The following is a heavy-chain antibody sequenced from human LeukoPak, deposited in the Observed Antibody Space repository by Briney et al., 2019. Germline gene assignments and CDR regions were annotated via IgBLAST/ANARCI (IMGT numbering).Heavy chain of an antibody. J-gene: IGHJ5*02. CDR1: GGSISSGSYY. D-gene: IGHD2-21*01. Sequence: SETLSLTCTVSGGSISSGSYYWSWIRQPAGKGLEWIGRIYTSGSTNYNPSLKSRVTISVDTSKNQFSLKLSSVTAADTAVYYCARLFGWFDPWGQGTLVTVSS. V-gene: IGHV4-61*02. CDR2: IYTSGST. CDR3: ARLFGWFDP.